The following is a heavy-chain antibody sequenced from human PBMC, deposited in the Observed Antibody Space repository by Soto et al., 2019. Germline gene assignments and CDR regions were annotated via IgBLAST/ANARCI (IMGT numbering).Heavy chain of an antibody. CDR1: GYTFTSYA. V-gene: IGHV1-3*01. CDR2: INAGNGNT. J-gene: IGHJ5*02. Sequence: ALVRVSYKASGYTFTSYAMHWVCQAPGQRLEWMGWINAGNGNTKYSQKFQGRVTITRDTSASTAYMELSSLRSEDTAVYYCSIAARDTWFAPWGHGTAVTVSP. D-gene: IGHD6-6*01. CDR3: SIAARDTWFAP.